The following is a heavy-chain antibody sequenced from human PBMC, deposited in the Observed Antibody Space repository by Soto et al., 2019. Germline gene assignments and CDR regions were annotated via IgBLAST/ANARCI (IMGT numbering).Heavy chain of an antibody. V-gene: IGHV3-30*03. CDR2: ISYDGSNK. J-gene: IGHJ4*02. D-gene: IGHD3-10*01. CDR1: GFPFTAYG. Sequence: QVQLVESGGGVVQPGNSLRLSCAASGFPFTAYGMHWVREGPGKGLEWVAVISYDGSNKFYADSVKGRFTISRDNPKSTVYLEMNSLGPEDTALYYCVGGQYYFDYRGQGTLVTVSS. CDR3: VGGQYYFDY.